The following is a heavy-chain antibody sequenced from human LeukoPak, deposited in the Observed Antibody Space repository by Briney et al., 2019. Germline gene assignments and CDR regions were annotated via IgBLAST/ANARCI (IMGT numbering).Heavy chain of an antibody. D-gene: IGHD5-24*01. CDR2: IYYSGST. J-gene: IGHJ4*02. Sequence: SETLSLTCTVSGGSISSYYWSWIRQPPGKGLEWIGYIYYSGSTNYNPSLKSRVTISVDTSKNQFSLKLSSVTAADTAVYYCARVGRDGYNEVVDYWGQGTLVTVSS. CDR1: GGSISSYY. V-gene: IGHV4-59*01. CDR3: ARVGRDGYNEVVDY.